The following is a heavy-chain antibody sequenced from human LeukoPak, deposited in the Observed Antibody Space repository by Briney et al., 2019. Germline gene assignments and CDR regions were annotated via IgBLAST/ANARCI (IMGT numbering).Heavy chain of an antibody. CDR1: GFTFSSYW. J-gene: IGHJ6*03. CDR3: ARGDFDWLFYSYMDV. V-gene: IGHV3-7*01. D-gene: IGHD3-9*01. Sequence: GGSLRLSCAASGFTFSSYWMHWVRQAPGKGLEWVANIKQDGSEKKYVDSVKGRFTISRDNAKNSLYLQMNSLRAEDTAVYYCARGDFDWLFYSYMDVWGKGTTVTISS. CDR2: IKQDGSEK.